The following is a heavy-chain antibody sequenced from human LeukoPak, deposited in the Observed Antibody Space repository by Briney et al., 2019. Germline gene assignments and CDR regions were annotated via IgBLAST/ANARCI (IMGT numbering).Heavy chain of an antibody. CDR1: GGSISSHY. CDR3: ARDRGDYDSSGYYFDY. J-gene: IGHJ4*02. D-gene: IGHD3-22*01. Sequence: PSETLSLTCTVSGGSISSHYWSWIRQPPGKGLEWIGDIFYSGSTNYNPSLKSRVTISVDKSKNQFSLKLSSVTAADTAVYYCARDRGDYDSSGYYFDYWGQGTLVTVSS. V-gene: IGHV4-59*11. CDR2: IFYSGST.